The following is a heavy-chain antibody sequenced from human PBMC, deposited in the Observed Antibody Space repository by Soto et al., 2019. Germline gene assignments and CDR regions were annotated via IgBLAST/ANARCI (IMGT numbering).Heavy chain of an antibody. CDR2: IYYSGST. CDR1: GGSISSGGYY. Sequence: SETLSLTCTVSGGSISSGGYYWSWIRQHPGKGLEWIGYIYYSGSTYYNPSLKSRVTISVDTSKNQFSLKLSSVTAADTAVHYCARDPITMVRGTAGYYGVDVWGQGTTVTVSS. CDR3: ARDPITMVRGTAGYYGVDV. D-gene: IGHD3-10*01. J-gene: IGHJ6*02. V-gene: IGHV4-31*03.